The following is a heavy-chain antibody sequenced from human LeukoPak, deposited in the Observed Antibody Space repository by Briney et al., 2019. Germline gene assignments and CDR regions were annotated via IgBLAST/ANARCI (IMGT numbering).Heavy chain of an antibody. D-gene: IGHD4-11*01. CDR2: ISGSSGST. CDR3: AREGTV. CDR1: GFTFSSHV. Sequence: GGSLRLSCAASGFTFSSHVMSWFRQAPGKGLEWVSSISGSSGSTYYADSVKGRFTVSRDNSKNTLYLQMNSLRAEDTAVYYCAREGTVRGQGTLVTVSS. V-gene: IGHV3-23*01. J-gene: IGHJ4*02.